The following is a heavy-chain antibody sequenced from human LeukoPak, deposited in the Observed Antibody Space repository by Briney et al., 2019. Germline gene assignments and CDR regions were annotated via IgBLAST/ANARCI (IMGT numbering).Heavy chain of an antibody. Sequence: GGSLRLSCATSGFTFSNYWMSWVRQAPGKGLEWVANIRQDGSEKYYVDSMRGRFTISRDNAKNSLYLQMSSLRAEDTAVYYCARSTAGLDYWGQGTLVTVSS. J-gene: IGHJ4*02. CDR3: ARSTAGLDY. V-gene: IGHV3-7*01. CDR2: IRQDGSEK. D-gene: IGHD1-1*01. CDR1: GFTFSNYW.